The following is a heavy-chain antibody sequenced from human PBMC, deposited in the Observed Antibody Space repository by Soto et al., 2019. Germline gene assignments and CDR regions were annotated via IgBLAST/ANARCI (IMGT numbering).Heavy chain of an antibody. Sequence: SETLSLTCAVYGGSFSGYYWSWIRQPPGKGLEWIGEINHSGSTNYNPSLKSRVTISVDTSKNQFSLKLSSVTAADTAVYYCARLGEQQLVPYYFDYWGQGTLVTVSS. V-gene: IGHV4-34*01. CDR3: ARLGEQQLVPYYFDY. J-gene: IGHJ4*02. D-gene: IGHD6-13*01. CDR2: INHSGST. CDR1: GGSFSGYY.